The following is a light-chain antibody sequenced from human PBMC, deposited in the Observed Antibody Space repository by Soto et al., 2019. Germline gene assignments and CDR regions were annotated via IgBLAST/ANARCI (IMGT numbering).Light chain of an antibody. Sequence: QSALTQPASVSGSPGQSITISCTGTSSDIGGYNYVSWHQQHPGKAPKLMIYDVTTRPSGVSSRFSGSKSGNTASLTISGLQAEDEADYYCSSYTTSSTGVFGGGTKVTVL. CDR2: DVT. CDR3: SSYTTSSTGV. V-gene: IGLV2-14*01. CDR1: SSDIGGYNY. J-gene: IGLJ3*02.